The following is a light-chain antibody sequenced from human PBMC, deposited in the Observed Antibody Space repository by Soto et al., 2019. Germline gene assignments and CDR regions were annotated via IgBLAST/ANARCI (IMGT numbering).Light chain of an antibody. Sequence: DSQMTQSPATLSASVGDRVTITCRASQSISSWLAWYQQKPGKVPKLLIDDASSLESGVPSRFSASGSGTEFTLTISSLQPDDFATYHCQQYNTWPRTFGQGTRVDIK. V-gene: IGKV1-5*01. J-gene: IGKJ1*01. CDR3: QQYNTWPRT. CDR1: QSISSW. CDR2: DAS.